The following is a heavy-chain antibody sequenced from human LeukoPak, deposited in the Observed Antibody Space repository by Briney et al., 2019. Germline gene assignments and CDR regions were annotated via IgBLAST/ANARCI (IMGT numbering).Heavy chain of an antibody. V-gene: IGHV1-8*01. D-gene: IGHD2-15*01. CDR2: MNPNGGNT. CDR3: ARGRLWCSGGSCYLY. Sequence: ASVKVSCKASGYTFTSYDINWVRQATGQGLELMGWMNPNGGNTGYAQKFQGRVTMTRNTSISTAYMELSSLRSEDTAVYYCARGRLWCSGGSCYLYWGQGTLVTVSS. J-gene: IGHJ4*02. CDR1: GYTFTSYD.